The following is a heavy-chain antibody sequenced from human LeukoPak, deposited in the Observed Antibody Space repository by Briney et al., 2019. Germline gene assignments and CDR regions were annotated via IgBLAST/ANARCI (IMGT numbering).Heavy chain of an antibody. CDR2: IYHSGST. CDR3: ARTYSSGWYRYFDY. J-gene: IGHJ4*02. D-gene: IGHD6-19*01. CDR1: GASITSSGYY. V-gene: IGHV4-39*01. Sequence: SETLSLTCTVSGASITSSGYYWGWIRQPPGKGLEWIGTIYHSGSTYYNPSLKSRVTISLDTSKNQFSLNLSSVTAADTAVYYCARTYSSGWYRYFDYWGQGTLVTVSS.